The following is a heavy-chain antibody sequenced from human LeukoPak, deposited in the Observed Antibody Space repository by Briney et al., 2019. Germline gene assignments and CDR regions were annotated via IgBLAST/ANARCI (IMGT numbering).Heavy chain of an antibody. CDR3: AKDPAWYCSGGSCYLDY. V-gene: IGHV3-30*18. J-gene: IGHJ4*02. CDR1: GFTFSSYG. CDR2: ISYDGSNK. D-gene: IGHD2-15*01. Sequence: GGSLRLSCAASGFTFSSYGMHWVRQAPGKGLEWVAVISYDGSNKYYADSVKGRFTISRDNSKNTLCLQMNSLRAEDTAVYYCAKDPAWYCSGGSCYLDYWGQGTLVTVSS.